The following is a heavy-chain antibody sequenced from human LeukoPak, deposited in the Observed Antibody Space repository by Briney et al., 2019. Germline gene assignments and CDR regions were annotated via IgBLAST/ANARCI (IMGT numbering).Heavy chain of an antibody. D-gene: IGHD6-19*01. V-gene: IGHV3-23*01. CDR3: AKGGAQQAVYYFDY. J-gene: IGHJ4*02. Sequence: GGSLRLSCAASGFTFSIYATTWVRQAPGKGLEWVSGINGISGETYYADSVKGRFTISRDNSRNTLFLQMSSLRPDDTAVYYCAKGGAQQAVYYFDYWGQGTLVTVSS. CDR2: INGISGET. CDR1: GFTFSIYA.